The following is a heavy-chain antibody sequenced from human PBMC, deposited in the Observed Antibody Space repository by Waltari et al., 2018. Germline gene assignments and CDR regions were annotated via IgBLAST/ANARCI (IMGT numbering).Heavy chain of an antibody. V-gene: IGHV1-8*01. D-gene: IGHD2-21*01. Sequence: QVQLVQSGAEVKKPGASVKVSCKASGSTFASYDITWVRQAPGQGLEWRGYFNPNTGNTGAAQKFQGRVTMTKTTSKTTAYMELGSLRSEDTAVYYCAREGGVIPVWGQGTLVTVSS. J-gene: IGHJ4*02. CDR1: GSTFASYD. CDR3: AREGGVIPV. CDR2: FNPNTGNT.